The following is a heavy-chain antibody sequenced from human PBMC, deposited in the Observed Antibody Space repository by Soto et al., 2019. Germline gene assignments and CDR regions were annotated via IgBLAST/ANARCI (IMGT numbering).Heavy chain of an antibody. Sequence: QVQLQQWGAGLLKPSETLSLTCAVYGGSFSGYYWSWIRQPPGKGLGWIGEINHSGSTNYNPSLKSRVTISVDTSKSQFSLKPDSVTAADTAVYYCARAAPRYCSGGSCYSGRDYSGQGDLVTVAS. J-gene: IGHJ4*02. D-gene: IGHD2-15*01. CDR2: INHSGST. CDR3: ARAAPRYCSGGSCYSGRDY. V-gene: IGHV4-34*01. CDR1: GGSFSGYY.